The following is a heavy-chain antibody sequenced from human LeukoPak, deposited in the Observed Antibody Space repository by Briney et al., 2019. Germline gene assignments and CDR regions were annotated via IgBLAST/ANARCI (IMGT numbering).Heavy chain of an antibody. CDR3: ARLASQRTGEFYY. CDR1: GYSFTSYW. Sequence: GESLKISRKGSGYSFTSYWIGWVRQMPGKGLEWMGIIYPGDSDTRYSPSFQGQVTISADKPISTAYLQWSSLKASDTAMYYCARLASQRTGEFYYWGQGTLVTVSS. V-gene: IGHV5-51*01. D-gene: IGHD3-16*01. J-gene: IGHJ4*02. CDR2: IYPGDSDT.